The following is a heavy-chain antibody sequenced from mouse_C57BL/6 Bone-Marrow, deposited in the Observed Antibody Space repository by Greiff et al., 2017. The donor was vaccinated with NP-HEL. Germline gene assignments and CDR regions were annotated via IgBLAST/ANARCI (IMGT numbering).Heavy chain of an antibody. CDR1: GFTFSDYG. CDR3: ARVYYYSMDY. Sequence: EVQGVESGGGLVQPGGSLKLSCAASGFTFSDYGMAWVRQAPRKGPEWVAFISNLAYSIYYADTVTGRFTISRENAKNTLYLEMSSLRSEDTAMYYCARVYYYSMDYWGQGTSVTVSS. J-gene: IGHJ4*01. V-gene: IGHV5-15*01. CDR2: ISNLAYSI.